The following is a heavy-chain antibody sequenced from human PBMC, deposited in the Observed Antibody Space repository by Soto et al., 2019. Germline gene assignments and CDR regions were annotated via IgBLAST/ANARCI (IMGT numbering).Heavy chain of an antibody. V-gene: IGHV1-18*01. J-gene: IGHJ3*02. CDR1: GYTFTSYG. CDR3: ARSPQPRQWELYVTGAFDI. Sequence: ASVKVSCKASGYTFTSYGISWVRQAPGQGLEWMGWISAYNGNTNYAQKLQGRVTMTTDTSTSTAYMELRSLRSDDTAVYYCARSPQPRQWELYVTGAFDIWGQGTMVTVSS. CDR2: ISAYNGNT. D-gene: IGHD1-26*01.